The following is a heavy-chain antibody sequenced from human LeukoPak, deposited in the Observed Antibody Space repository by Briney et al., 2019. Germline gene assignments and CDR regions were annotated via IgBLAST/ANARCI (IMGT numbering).Heavy chain of an antibody. CDR3: AKDRGYYDSSGYQED. CDR1: GFTFDDYA. Sequence: GGSLRLSCAASGFTFDDYAMHWVRQAPGKGLEWVSLISGDGGSTYYADSVKGRFTISRDNSKNSLYLQMNSLGTEDTALYYCAKDRGYYDSSGYQEDWGQGTLVTVSS. CDR2: ISGDGGST. J-gene: IGHJ4*02. V-gene: IGHV3-43*02. D-gene: IGHD3-22*01.